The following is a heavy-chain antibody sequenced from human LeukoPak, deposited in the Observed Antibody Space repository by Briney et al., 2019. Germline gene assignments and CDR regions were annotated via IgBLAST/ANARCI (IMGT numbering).Heavy chain of an antibody. CDR2: ISSSSSTI. CDR3: ARGMAARDFDY. V-gene: IGHV3-48*04. D-gene: IGHD6-6*01. J-gene: IGHJ4*02. CDR1: GFTFSSYS. Sequence: GSLRLSCAASGFTFSSYSMNWVRQAPGKGLEWVSYISSSSSTIYYADSVKGRFTISSDNAKNSLYLQMNSLRAEDTAVYYCARGMAARDFDYWGQGTLVTVSS.